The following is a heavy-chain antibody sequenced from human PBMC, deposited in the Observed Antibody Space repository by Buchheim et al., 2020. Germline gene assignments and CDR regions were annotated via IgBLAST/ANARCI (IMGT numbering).Heavy chain of an antibody. CDR2: IKQDGSEK. D-gene: IGHD3-9*01. V-gene: IGHV3-7*03. CDR3: ARLLLSRYYDILTGYYASDYYYGMDV. CDR1: GFTFSSYW. J-gene: IGHJ6*02. Sequence: EVQLVESGGGLVQPGGSLRLSCAASGFTFSSYWMSWVRQAPGKGLEWVANIKQDGSEKYYVDSVKGRFTIYRDNAKNSLYLQMNSLRAEDTAVYYCARLLLSRYYDILTGYYASDYYYGMDVWGQGTT.